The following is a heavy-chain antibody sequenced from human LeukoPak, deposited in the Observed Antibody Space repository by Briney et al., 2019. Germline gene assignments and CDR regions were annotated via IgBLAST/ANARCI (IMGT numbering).Heavy chain of an antibody. V-gene: IGHV1-69*05. CDR3: ARDRGYDILTGYYFDY. D-gene: IGHD3-9*01. CDR2: IIPIFGTA. CDR1: GGTFSSYA. J-gene: IGHJ4*02. Sequence: GASVKVSCKASGGTFSSYAISWVRQAPGQGLEWMGRIIPIFGTANYAQKFQGRVTITTDESTSTAYMELSSLRSEGTAVYYCARDRGYDILTGYYFDYWGQGTLVTVSS.